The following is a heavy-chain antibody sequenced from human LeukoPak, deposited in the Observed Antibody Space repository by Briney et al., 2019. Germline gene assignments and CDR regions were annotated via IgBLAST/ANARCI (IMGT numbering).Heavy chain of an antibody. V-gene: IGHV4-34*01. Sequence: PSETLSLTCAVYGGSFSGYYWSWIRQPPGKGLEWIGEINHSGSTNYNPSLKSRVTISVDTSKNQFSLKLSSVTAADTAVYYCARRGGYYGSGSYQKYYYYYGMDVWGQGTTVTVSS. D-gene: IGHD3-10*01. CDR3: ARRGGYYGSGSYQKYYYYYGMDV. CDR2: INHSGST. J-gene: IGHJ6*02. CDR1: GGSFSGYY.